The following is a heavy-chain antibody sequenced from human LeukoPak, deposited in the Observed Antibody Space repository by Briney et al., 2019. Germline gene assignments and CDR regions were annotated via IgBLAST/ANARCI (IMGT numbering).Heavy chain of an antibody. D-gene: IGHD4-23*01. CDR2: IYSGGTT. CDR1: GLTVSNNF. J-gene: IGHJ4*02. V-gene: IGHV3-53*01. Sequence: TGGSLRLSCAASGLTVSNNFMSWVRKAPGKGLELVSLIYSGGTTKYADSVRGRFTISRDNSKNTLYLQMNSLRAEDTAVYYCARDQPVVTPLGYWGQGTLVTVSS. CDR3: ARDQPVVTPLGY.